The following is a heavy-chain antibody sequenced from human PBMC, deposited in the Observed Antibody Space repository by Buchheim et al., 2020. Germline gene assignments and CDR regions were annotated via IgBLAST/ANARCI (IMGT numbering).Heavy chain of an antibody. CDR3: ARDGGITGTPGSYYFDY. CDR1: GGTFSSYA. V-gene: IGHV1-69*04. Sequence: QVQLVQSGAEVKKPGSSVKVSCKASGGTFSSYAISWVRQAPGQGLEWMGRIIPILGIANYAQKFQGRVTITADKSTSTAYMELSSLRSEDTAVYYRARDGGITGTPGSYYFDYWGQGTL. CDR2: IIPILGIA. D-gene: IGHD1-7*01. J-gene: IGHJ4*02.